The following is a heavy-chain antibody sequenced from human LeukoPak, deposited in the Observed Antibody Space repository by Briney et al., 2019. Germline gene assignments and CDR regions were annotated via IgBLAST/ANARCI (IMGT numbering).Heavy chain of an antibody. V-gene: IGHV3-23*01. J-gene: IGHJ4*02. CDR2: IRSSGGST. Sequence: PGGTLRLSCAASGFTFSTYGMSWVRQAPGKGLEWVSAIRSSGGSTYYADSVKGRFTISRDNSKNTLYLQMNSLRAEDTAVYYCARGLAAAGIVVDYWGQGTLVTVSS. CDR1: GFTFSTYG. D-gene: IGHD6-13*01. CDR3: ARGLAAAGIVVDY.